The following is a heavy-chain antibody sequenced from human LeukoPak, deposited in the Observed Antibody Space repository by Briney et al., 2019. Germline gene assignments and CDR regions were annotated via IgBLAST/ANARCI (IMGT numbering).Heavy chain of an antibody. V-gene: IGHV4-61*05. Sequence: SETLSLTCSVSGGSIDSRIYFWGWIRQPPGKGLEWIGYIYYSGSTNYNPSLKSRVTISVDTSKNQFSLKLSSVTAADTAVYYCARFRPAAIFDFDYWGQGTLVTVSS. CDR2: IYYSGST. CDR3: ARFRPAAIFDFDY. D-gene: IGHD2-2*01. CDR1: GGSIDSRIYF. J-gene: IGHJ4*02.